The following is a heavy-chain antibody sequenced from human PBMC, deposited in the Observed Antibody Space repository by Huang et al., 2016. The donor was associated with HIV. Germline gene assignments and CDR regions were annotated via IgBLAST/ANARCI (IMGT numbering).Heavy chain of an antibody. CDR3: ARGRGSSWSLFDN. Sequence: QVQLHQWGAGLLRPSETLSITCAVYGVSLSDFFWSWIRQSPGKGLECIGEINHRGQSNYNPSLKSRVTIAVDPSKKQFSLKLKSVTAADTSIYYCARGRGSSWSLFDNWGQGSLITVLS. J-gene: IGHJ4*02. CDR2: INHRGQS. D-gene: IGHD6-13*01. V-gene: IGHV4-34*01. CDR1: GVSLSDFF.